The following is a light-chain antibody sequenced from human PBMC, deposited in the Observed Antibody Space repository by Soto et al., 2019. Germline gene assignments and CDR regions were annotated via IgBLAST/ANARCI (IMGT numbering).Light chain of an antibody. CDR3: QQYGSSPRT. Sequence: EIVLTQSPGTLSLSPGERATLSCRASQSVSSSYLAWYQQRPGQAPRLLIYGPSSRATGIPERFSGSGSGADFTLTISRLEPEDVAVYYCQQYGSSPRTFGQGTKVDI. J-gene: IGKJ1*01. V-gene: IGKV3-20*01. CDR1: QSVSSSY. CDR2: GPS.